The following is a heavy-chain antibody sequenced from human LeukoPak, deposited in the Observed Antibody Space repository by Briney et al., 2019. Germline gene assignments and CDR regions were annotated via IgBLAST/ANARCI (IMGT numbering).Heavy chain of an antibody. V-gene: IGHV4-34*01. CDR2: INHSGST. CDR3: ATIRALWSGYPNTNYYYYYGMDV. Sequence: PSETLSLTCAVYGGSFSGYYWSWIRQPPGKGLEWIGEINHSGSTNYNPSLKSRVTISVVTSKNQFSLKLSSVTAADTAVYYCATIRALWSGYPNTNYYYYYGMDVWGQGTTVTVSS. CDR1: GGSFSGYY. J-gene: IGHJ6*02. D-gene: IGHD3-3*01.